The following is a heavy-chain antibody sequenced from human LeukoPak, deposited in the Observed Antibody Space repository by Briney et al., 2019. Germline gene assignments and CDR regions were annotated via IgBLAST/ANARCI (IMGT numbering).Heavy chain of an antibody. CDR1: GFTFSSYS. J-gene: IGHJ6*03. CDR2: ISSSSSYI. CDR3: ARDLYSGSYGDYYYYYMDV. Sequence: PGGSLRLSCAASGFTFSSYSMNWVRQAPGKGLEWVSSISSSSSYIYYADSVKGRFTISRDNAKSSLYLQMNSLRDEDTAVYYCARDLYSGSYGDYYYYYMDVWGKGTTVTISS. V-gene: IGHV3-21*01. D-gene: IGHD1-26*01.